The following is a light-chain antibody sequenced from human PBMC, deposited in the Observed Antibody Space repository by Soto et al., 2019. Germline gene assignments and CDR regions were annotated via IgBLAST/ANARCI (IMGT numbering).Light chain of an antibody. J-gene: IGLJ1*01. CDR1: SSDIGSYDL. V-gene: IGLV2-23*01. Sequence: QSVLTQPASVSGSPGQSITISCTGTSSDIGSYDLVSWYQQHPGTAPKLIIYEATKRPSGVSTRFSGSKSGNTASLTISGLQAVDEADYYCCSFADFTYVFGTGTKVTVL. CDR3: CSFADFTYV. CDR2: EAT.